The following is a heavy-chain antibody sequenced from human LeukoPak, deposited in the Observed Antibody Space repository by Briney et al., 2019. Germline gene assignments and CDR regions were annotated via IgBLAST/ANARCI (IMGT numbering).Heavy chain of an antibody. V-gene: IGHV1-46*01. CDR3: ARAGYCSSTSCSTSYFDY. CDR1: GYTFTSYY. CDR2: INPSGGST. D-gene: IGHD2-2*02. Sequence: ASVKVSCKASGYTFTSYYMHWVRQAPGQGLEWMGIINPSGGSTSYAQKFQGRVTITRDTSASTAYMELSSLRSEDTAVYYCARAGYCSSTSCSTSYFDYWGQGTLVTVSS. J-gene: IGHJ4*02.